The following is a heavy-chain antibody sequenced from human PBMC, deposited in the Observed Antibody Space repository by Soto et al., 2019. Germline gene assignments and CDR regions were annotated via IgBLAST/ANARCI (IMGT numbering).Heavy chain of an antibody. CDR3: ASAGTFPPPLQYYYYGMDV. CDR2: ISGSGGST. D-gene: IGHD6-13*01. V-gene: IGHV3-23*01. CDR1: GFTFSSYA. J-gene: IGHJ6*02. Sequence: GGSLRLSCAASGFTFSSYAMSWVRQAPGKGLEWVSAISGSGGSTYYADSVKGRFTISRDNSKNTLYLQMDSLRAEDTAVYYCASAGTFPPPLQYYYYGMDVWGQGTTVTVSS.